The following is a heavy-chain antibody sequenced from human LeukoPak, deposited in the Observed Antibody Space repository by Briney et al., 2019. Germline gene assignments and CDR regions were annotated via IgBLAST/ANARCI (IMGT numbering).Heavy chain of an antibody. Sequence: GASVKVSCKASRYTFSNYDINWVRQATGQGLEWMGWMNPNSGNTGYAQKFQGRVTMTRNTSISTAYMELSSLRSEDTAVYYCARGLRISRYCSGGSCYEYAFDIWGQGTMVTVSS. CDR3: ARGLRISRYCSGGSCYEYAFDI. CDR2: MNPNSGNT. J-gene: IGHJ3*02. CDR1: RYTFSNYD. V-gene: IGHV1-8*01. D-gene: IGHD2-15*01.